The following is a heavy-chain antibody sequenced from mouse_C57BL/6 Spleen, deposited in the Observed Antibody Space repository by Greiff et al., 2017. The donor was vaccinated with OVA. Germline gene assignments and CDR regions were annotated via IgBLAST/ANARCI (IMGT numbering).Heavy chain of an antibody. CDR3: ARELGRDAMDY. V-gene: IGHV1-80*01. CDR2: IYPGDGDT. CDR1: GYAFSSYW. Sequence: VMLVESGAELVKPGASVKISCKASGYAFSSYWMNWVKQRPGKGLEWIGQIYPGDGDTNYNGKFKGKATLTADKSSSTAYMQLSSLTSEDSAVYFCARELGRDAMDYWGQGTSVTVSS. D-gene: IGHD4-1*01. J-gene: IGHJ4*01.